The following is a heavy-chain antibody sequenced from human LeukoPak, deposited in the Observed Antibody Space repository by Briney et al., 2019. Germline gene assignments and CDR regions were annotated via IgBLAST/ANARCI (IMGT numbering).Heavy chain of an antibody. V-gene: IGHV3-30*03. CDR3: ARPLGGFDY. Sequence: PGRSLRLSCAASGFTFSSYGMHWVRQAPGKGQEWVAVISYDGSNKYYADSVKGRFTISRDNSKNTLYLQMNSLRAEDTAVYYCARPLGGFDYWGQGTLVTVSS. D-gene: IGHD3-16*01. CDR2: ISYDGSNK. CDR1: GFTFSSYG. J-gene: IGHJ4*02.